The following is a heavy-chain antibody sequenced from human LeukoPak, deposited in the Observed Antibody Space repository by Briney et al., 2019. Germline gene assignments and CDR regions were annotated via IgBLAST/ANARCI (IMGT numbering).Heavy chain of an antibody. CDR3: ARGTLYSGWSYYFDY. J-gene: IGHJ4*02. Sequence: PSETLSLTCTVSGYSISNGYYWGWIRQPPGKGLEWVGSIYHRGSTYYNPSLRSRVTISVDMSKNHFSLRLSSVTAADTAMYYCARGTLYSGWSYYFDYWGQGSQVTVSS. V-gene: IGHV4-38-2*02. CDR2: IYHRGST. CDR1: GYSISNGYY. D-gene: IGHD6-19*01.